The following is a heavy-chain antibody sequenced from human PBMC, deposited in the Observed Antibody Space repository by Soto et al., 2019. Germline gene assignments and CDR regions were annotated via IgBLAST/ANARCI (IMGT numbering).Heavy chain of an antibody. CDR2: ISSNGGST. D-gene: IGHD3-22*01. V-gene: IGHV3-64D*06. J-gene: IGHJ4*02. Sequence: GGSLRLSCSASGFTFSSYAMRWVRQAPGKGLEYVSAISSNGGSTYYADSVKGRFTISRDNSKNTLYLQMSSLRAEDTAVYYCVKGGSLNYYDSSGYPNYFDYWGQGTLVTVSS. CDR1: GFTFSSYA. CDR3: VKGGSLNYYDSSGYPNYFDY.